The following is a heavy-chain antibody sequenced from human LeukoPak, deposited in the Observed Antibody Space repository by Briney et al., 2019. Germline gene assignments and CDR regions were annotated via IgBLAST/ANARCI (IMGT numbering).Heavy chain of an antibody. CDR1: GYSFTSYW. V-gene: IGHV5-51*01. CDR3: ARHPYYSGSYYYYYYMDV. J-gene: IGHJ6*03. Sequence: GESLKISCKGSGYSFTSYWIGWVRQMPGKGLEWMGIIYPGDSDTRYSPSFQGQVTISADKSISTAYLQWSSLKASDTAMYYCARHPYYSGSYYYYYYMDVWGKGTTVTVSS. D-gene: IGHD3-10*01. CDR2: IYPGDSDT.